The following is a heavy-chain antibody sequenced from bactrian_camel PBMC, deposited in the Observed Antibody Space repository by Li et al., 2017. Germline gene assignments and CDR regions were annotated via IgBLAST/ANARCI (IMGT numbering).Heavy chain of an antibody. Sequence: VQLVESGGGSVQEGGSLSLSCEVSGYMDRRYCMGWFRQGSGKEREGIAVIIPSGGATVYADSVKGRFTISQDNAQNTLYLQMSSLKPEDTGLYTCAAGRLRGGRCGVMAGRFPDFAYFGPGTQVTVS. D-gene: IGHD7*01. V-gene: IGHV3-3*01. CDR2: IIPSGGAT. J-gene: IGHJ4*01. CDR1: GYMDRRYC.